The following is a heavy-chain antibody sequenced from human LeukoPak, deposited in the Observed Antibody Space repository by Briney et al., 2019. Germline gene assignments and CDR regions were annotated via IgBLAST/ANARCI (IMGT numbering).Heavy chain of an antibody. J-gene: IGHJ4*02. V-gene: IGHV3-74*01. Sequence: HPGGSLRLSCAASGFTLNKCWMHWVRHAPGKGLVWVSRINIDGSSISYADSVRGRFTISRDNAKNTLYLQMNNLRAEGTAVYYCTRIPADQTFFDFWGQGTLVTVSS. CDR2: INIDGSSI. D-gene: IGHD2-2*01. CDR3: TRIPADQTFFDF. CDR1: GFTLNKCW.